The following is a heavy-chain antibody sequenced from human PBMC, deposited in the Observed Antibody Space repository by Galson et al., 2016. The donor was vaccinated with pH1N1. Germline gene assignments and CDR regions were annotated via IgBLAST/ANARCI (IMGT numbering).Heavy chain of an antibody. V-gene: IGHV3-7*05. CDR3: ASKLYGDPNY. Sequence: SLRLSCAASGFTFSDYWMSWVRQAPGKGLEWVANINQDDSKKNYVASVRGRFTISRDNAKDSLFLQMNSVRVEDTAVYYCASKLYGDPNYGGQGTLVTVSS. CDR2: INQDDSKK. D-gene: IGHD4-17*01. J-gene: IGHJ4*02. CDR1: GFTFSDYW.